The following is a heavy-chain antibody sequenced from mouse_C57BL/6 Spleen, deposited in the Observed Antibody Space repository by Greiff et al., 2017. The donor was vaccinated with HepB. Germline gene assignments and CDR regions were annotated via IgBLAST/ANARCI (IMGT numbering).Heavy chain of an antibody. V-gene: IGHV1-19*01. CDR2: INPYNGGT. CDR1: GYTFTDYY. D-gene: IGHD1-1*01. Sequence: VQLKESGPVLVKPGASVKMSCKASGYTFTDYYMNWVKQSHGKSLEWIGVINPYNGGTSYNQKFKGKATLTVDKSSSTAYMELNSLTSEDSAVYYCARRTTVVTPGWYFDVWGTGTTVTVSS. CDR3: ARRTTVVTPGWYFDV. J-gene: IGHJ1*03.